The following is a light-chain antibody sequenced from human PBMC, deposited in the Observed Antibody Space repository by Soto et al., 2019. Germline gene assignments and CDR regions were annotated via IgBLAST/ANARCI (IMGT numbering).Light chain of an antibody. CDR1: SSDVGDDPN. CDR2: EVI. Sequence: QSVLNQPASVSGSPGQSITISCTGTSSDVGDDPNVSWYQQHPGKVPKLIIYEVIHRPSGVTSRFSGSKSENTASLTISGLKAEEETDYYCSSYSATNTLVFGSGTKVTVL. CDR3: SSYSATNTLV. J-gene: IGLJ1*01. V-gene: IGLV2-14*01.